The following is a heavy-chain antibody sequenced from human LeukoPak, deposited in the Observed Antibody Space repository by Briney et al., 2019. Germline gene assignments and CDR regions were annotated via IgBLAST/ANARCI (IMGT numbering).Heavy chain of an antibody. CDR3: ARDHELLWFRELLLYFDY. Sequence: SETLSLTCTVSGGSISSYYWSWIRQPAGKGLEWIGRIYTSGSTNYNPSLKSRVTMSVDTSKNQFSLKLSSVTAADTAVYYCARDHELLWFRELLLYFDYWGQGTLVTVSS. CDR1: GGSISSYY. J-gene: IGHJ4*02. D-gene: IGHD3-10*01. V-gene: IGHV4-4*07. CDR2: IYTSGST.